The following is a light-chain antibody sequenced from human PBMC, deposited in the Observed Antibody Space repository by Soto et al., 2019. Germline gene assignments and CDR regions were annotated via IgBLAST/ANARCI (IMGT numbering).Light chain of an antibody. CDR2: DAS. Sequence: DIQMTQSPSSLSASVGDRVTITCQASQDISNYLNWYQQKPGKAPKLLIYDASNLETGVPSRFSGSGSGTDFTFTITRLPAEDIATYYCQQYDNLLTFGQGTKLEIK. CDR1: QDISNY. J-gene: IGKJ2*01. CDR3: QQYDNLLT. V-gene: IGKV1-33*01.